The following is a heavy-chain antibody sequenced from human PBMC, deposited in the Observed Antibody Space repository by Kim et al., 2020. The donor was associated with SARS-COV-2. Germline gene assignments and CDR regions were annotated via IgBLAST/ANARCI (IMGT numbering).Heavy chain of an antibody. J-gene: IGHJ4*02. CDR1: GYTFTDLD. CDR2: MNPSRGIT. CDR3: ARGIEGGVDF. V-gene: IGHV1-8*01. D-gene: IGHD2-15*01. Sequence: ASVKVSCKASGYTFTDLDINWVRQAPGQGLEWMGWMNPSRGITDYAQKFQYRVTMTRDTSISTAYMELSSLTADDTADYYCARGIEGGVDFWGQGTLVTVSS.